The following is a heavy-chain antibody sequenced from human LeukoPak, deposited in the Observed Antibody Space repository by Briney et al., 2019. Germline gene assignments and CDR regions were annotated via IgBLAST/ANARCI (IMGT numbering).Heavy chain of an antibody. CDR1: GFTFSSYA. CDR2: ISYDGSNK. V-gene: IGHV3-30*04. J-gene: IGHJ6*03. CDR3: AREGIKTDYYYMDV. Sequence: GGSLRLSCAASGFTFSSYAMHWVRQAPGKGLEWVAVISYDGSNKYYADSVKGRFTISRDNSKNTLYLQMNSLRAEDTAVYYCAREGIKTDYYYMDVWGKGTTVTISS. D-gene: IGHD2-15*01.